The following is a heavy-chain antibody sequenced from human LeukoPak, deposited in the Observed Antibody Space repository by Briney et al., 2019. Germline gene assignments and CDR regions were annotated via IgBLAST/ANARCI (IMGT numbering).Heavy chain of an antibody. CDR2: ISGNGDNT. CDR3: AKALAVADYWYFDL. V-gene: IGHV3-23*01. Sequence: GGSLRLSCVASGFTFSSYAMSWVRQAPGKGLEWVSAISGNGDNTYYADSVKGRFTISRDNSKNTLYLQMNSLRAEDTAVYYCAKALAVADYWYFDLWGRGTLVTVSS. D-gene: IGHD6-19*01. J-gene: IGHJ2*01. CDR1: GFTFSSYA.